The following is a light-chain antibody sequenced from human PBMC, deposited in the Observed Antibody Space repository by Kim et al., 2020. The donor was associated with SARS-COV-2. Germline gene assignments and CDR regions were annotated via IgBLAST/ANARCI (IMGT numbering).Light chain of an antibody. Sequence: VSPGERAPLSCTASQRVSYTLAWYQQKPGQAPTLPISAASTRSTGIPVRFSGGGSGTDFTLTIRSLQSEDFAVYYCQQYDTWPRTFGQGTKVDIK. CDR3: QQYDTWPRT. CDR2: AAS. V-gene: IGKV3-15*01. J-gene: IGKJ1*01. CDR1: QRVSYT.